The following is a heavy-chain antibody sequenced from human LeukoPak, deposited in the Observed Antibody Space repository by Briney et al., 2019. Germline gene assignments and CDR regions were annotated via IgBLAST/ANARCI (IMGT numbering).Heavy chain of an antibody. Sequence: GGSLRLSCAASGFTFSSYGMHWVRQAPGKGLEWVAVISYDGSNKYYADSVKGRFTISRDNSKNTLYLQMNSLRAEDTAVYYCAKDRINSYGSGSFDYWGQGTLVTVSS. V-gene: IGHV3-30*18. CDR3: AKDRINSYGSGSFDY. D-gene: IGHD3-10*01. CDR2: ISYDGSNK. J-gene: IGHJ4*02. CDR1: GFTFSSYG.